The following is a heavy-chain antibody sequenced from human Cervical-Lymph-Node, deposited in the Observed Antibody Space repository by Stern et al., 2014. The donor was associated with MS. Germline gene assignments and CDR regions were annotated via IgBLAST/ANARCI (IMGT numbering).Heavy chain of an antibody. CDR3: AREERHQQLANTLDS. J-gene: IGHJ5*02. Sequence: EVQLVESGGGLVKPGGSLRLSCTASGFTFNNFYMNWVRQAPGKGLEWVSSISSGSTYKYYGDSVKGRFTISRDNAKNSVYLQMNSVKAEDTAVYFCAREERHQQLANTLDSWGQGTLVTVSS. D-gene: IGHD6-13*01. CDR1: GFTFNNFY. CDR2: ISSGSTYK. V-gene: IGHV3-21*06.